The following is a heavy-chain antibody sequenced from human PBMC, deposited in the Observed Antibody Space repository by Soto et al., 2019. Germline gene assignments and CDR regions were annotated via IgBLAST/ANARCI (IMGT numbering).Heavy chain of an antibody. V-gene: IGHV3-43*01. D-gene: IGHD3-16*02. CDR2: ISWDGGST. J-gene: IGHJ4*02. CDR3: AKVAISQLGELSLYFDY. Sequence: HGGSLRLSCTASGFTFDDYTMHWVRQAPGKGLEWVSLISWDGGSTYYTDSVKGRFTISRDNSKNSLYLQMNSLRTEDTALYYCAKVAISQLGELSLYFDYWGQGTLVTVSS. CDR1: GFTFDDYT.